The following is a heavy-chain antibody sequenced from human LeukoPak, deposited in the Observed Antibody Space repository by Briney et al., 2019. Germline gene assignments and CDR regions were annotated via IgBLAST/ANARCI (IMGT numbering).Heavy chain of an antibody. CDR1: ELPLGGEG. V-gene: IGHV3-30*18. J-gene: IGHJ4*02. Sequence: GGPLSLPCAAAELPLGGEGMPRFRQAPAKGQRWVAVISYDGSNKYYADSVKGRFTISRDNSKNTLYLQMNSLRAEDTAVYYCAKDPRVGATPGGVYFDYWGQGTLVTVSS. CDR2: ISYDGSNK. CDR3: AKDPRVGATPGGVYFDY. D-gene: IGHD1-26*01.